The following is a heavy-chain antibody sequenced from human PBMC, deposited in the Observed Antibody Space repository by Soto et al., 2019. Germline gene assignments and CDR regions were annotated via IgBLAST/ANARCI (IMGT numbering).Heavy chain of an antibody. CDR3: ARVSVAGTSGYYYGMDV. CDR1: GFTFSTYA. Sequence: QVQLVESGGGVVQPGRSLRLSCAASGFTFSTYAMHWVRQAPGKGLEGVAVISYDGSNKYYADSVKGRFTISRDNSKNTLYLQMNSVRVEDTAVYYCARVSVAGTSGYYYGMDVWGQGTTVTVSS. J-gene: IGHJ6*02. D-gene: IGHD6-19*01. CDR2: ISYDGSNK. V-gene: IGHV3-30-3*01.